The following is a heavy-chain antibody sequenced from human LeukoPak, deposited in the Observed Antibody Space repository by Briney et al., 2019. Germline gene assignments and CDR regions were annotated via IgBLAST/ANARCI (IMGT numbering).Heavy chain of an antibody. Sequence: PSETLSLTCTVFGGSISSYYWNWIRQPPGKGLEWIGYIYYSGGTNHNPSLKSRVSLSVDTSKNQFSLKLSSVTAADTAVYYCASSNIAASGKPFDSWGQGTLVTVSS. J-gene: IGHJ4*02. V-gene: IGHV4-59*08. CDR2: IYYSGGT. CDR1: GGSISSYY. CDR3: ASSNIAASGKPFDS. D-gene: IGHD6-13*01.